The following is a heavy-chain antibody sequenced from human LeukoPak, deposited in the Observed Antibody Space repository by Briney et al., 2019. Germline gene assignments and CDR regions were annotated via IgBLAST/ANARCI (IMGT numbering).Heavy chain of an antibody. J-gene: IGHJ6*03. D-gene: IGHD4-11*01. CDR3: ARSGRYYSTSNYYYYYMDV. CDR2: TDWNGGST. Sequence: GGSLRLSCAAPGFTFDDYGMSWVRQAPGKGLEWVSGTDWNGGSTGYADSVKGRFTISRDNAKNSLYLQMNSLRAEDTALYYCARSGRYYSTSNYYYYYMDVWGKGTTVTVSS. CDR1: GFTFDDYG. V-gene: IGHV3-20*04.